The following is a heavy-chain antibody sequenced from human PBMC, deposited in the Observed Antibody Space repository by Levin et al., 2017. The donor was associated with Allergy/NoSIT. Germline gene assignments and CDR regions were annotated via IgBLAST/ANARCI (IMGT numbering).Heavy chain of an antibody. CDR2: YNRADDQ. D-gene: IGHD1-26*01. CDR3: AHTVYCATTSCFFDF. V-gene: IGHV2-5*02. CDR1: GFSLTSGGVG. J-gene: IGHJ4*02. Sequence: GSGPTLVRATQTLRMTCTFSGFSLTSGGVGWLRQPPGKALEWVAVYNRADDQRYSPALKGRVTVTTDTSRSQMVLTMTNMGPVDTATYYCAHTVYCATTSCFFDFWSQGTRVTVSS.